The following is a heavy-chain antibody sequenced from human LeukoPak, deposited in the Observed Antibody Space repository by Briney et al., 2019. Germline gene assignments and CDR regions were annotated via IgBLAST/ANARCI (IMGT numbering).Heavy chain of an antibody. V-gene: IGHV3-30*02. CDR2: IRYDGSNK. Sequence: PGGSLRLSCAASGFTFSSYGMHWVRQAPGKGLEWVAFIRYDGSNKYYADSVKGRFTISRDNSKNTLYLQMNSLRAEDTAVYYCARRASGSYPYYFDYWGQGTLVTVSS. CDR1: GFTFSSYG. D-gene: IGHD3-10*01. J-gene: IGHJ4*02. CDR3: ARRASGSYPYYFDY.